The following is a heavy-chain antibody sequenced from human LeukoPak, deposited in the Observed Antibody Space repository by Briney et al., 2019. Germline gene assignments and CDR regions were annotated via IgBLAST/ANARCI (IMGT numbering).Heavy chain of an antibody. CDR2: ISSNGGST. CDR1: GFTFSSYA. J-gene: IGHJ5*02. Sequence: GGALRLSCAASGFTFSSYAMHWVRQAPGKGLEYVSAISSNGGSTYYANSVKGRFTISRDNSKNTLYLQMGSLRAEDMAVYYCAREVVADVWGSYPTSNWFDPWGQGTLVTVSS. CDR3: AREVVADVWGSYPTSNWFDP. V-gene: IGHV3-64*01. D-gene: IGHD3-16*02.